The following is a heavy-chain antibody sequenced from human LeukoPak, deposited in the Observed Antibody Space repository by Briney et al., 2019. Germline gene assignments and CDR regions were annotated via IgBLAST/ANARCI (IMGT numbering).Heavy chain of an antibody. CDR1: GGSFSGDF. J-gene: IGHJ4*02. D-gene: IGHD3-10*01. CDR3: ARDPGYYGSGSRGAFDY. Sequence: SETLSLTCAVYGGSFSGDFWSWIRQSPGKGLEWIGEINHGGSTTYNPSLQSRVTMSVDTSTNQISLKMTSVTAADTAVYYCARDPGYYGSGSRGAFDYWGQGTLVTVFS. V-gene: IGHV4-34*01. CDR2: INHGGST.